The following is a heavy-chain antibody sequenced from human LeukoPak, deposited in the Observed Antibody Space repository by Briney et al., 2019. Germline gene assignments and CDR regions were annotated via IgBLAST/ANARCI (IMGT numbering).Heavy chain of an antibody. V-gene: IGHV3-53*01. Sequence: PGGSLRFSCAASGFTVSSNYMSWVRQAPGKGLEWVSVIYSGGSTYYADSVKGRFTISRDNSKNTLYLQMNSLRAEDTAVYYCARGPYYDSSPFDYWGQGTLVTVSS. CDR2: IYSGGST. J-gene: IGHJ4*02. CDR1: GFTVSSNY. D-gene: IGHD3-22*01. CDR3: ARGPYYDSSPFDY.